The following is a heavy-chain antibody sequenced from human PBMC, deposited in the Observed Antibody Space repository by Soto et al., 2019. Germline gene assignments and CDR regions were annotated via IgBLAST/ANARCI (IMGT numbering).Heavy chain of an antibody. CDR2: ISTYNGNT. D-gene: IGHD3-22*01. J-gene: IGHJ4*02. CDR1: GYRFSRYG. Sequence: QVQLVQSGGEVKKPGASVKVSCKTSGYRFSRYGINWVRQAPGQGLEWMGWISTYNGNTQYAQKVQGRVIMTIDTSMNTAYLELRSLRSDDTAVYYCARDEEDANLMIVVLPGDYWGQGTLVAVSS. V-gene: IGHV1-18*01. CDR3: ARDEEDANLMIVVLPGDY.